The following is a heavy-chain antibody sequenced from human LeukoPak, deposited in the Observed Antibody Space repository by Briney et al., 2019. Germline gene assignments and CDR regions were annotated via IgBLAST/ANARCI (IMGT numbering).Heavy chain of an antibody. CDR3: AREHYDFWGGYNEPSGFDY. J-gene: IGHJ4*02. V-gene: IGHV4-59*01. D-gene: IGHD3-3*01. CDR2: IYYSGST. Sequence: KPSETLSLTCTVSGGSISSYYWSWIRQPPGKGLEWIGYIYYSGSTNYNPSLKSRVTISVDTSKNQFSLKLSSVTAADTAVYYCAREHYDFWGGYNEPSGFDYWGQGTLVTVSS. CDR1: GGSISSYY.